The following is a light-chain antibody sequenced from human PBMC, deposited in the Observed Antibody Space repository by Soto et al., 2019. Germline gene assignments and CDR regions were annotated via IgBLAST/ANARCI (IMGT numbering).Light chain of an antibody. V-gene: IGLV2-14*01. Sequence: QSVLTQPASVSGSPGQSITISCTGTSSDVGKYNYVSWYQQHPAKAPKLMIFEVSNRPSGVSNRFSGSKSGNTASLTISGLQAEDEAEYYCSSYTGSSINTVVFGGGTSSPS. CDR1: SSDVGKYNY. CDR3: SSYTGSSINTVV. J-gene: IGLJ2*01. CDR2: EVS.